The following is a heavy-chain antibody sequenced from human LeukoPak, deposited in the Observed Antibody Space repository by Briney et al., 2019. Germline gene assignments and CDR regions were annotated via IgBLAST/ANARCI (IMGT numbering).Heavy chain of an antibody. CDR1: GYTFTGYY. J-gene: IGHJ4*02. CDR3: ARDKYYYGSGTFYSSAVFDY. CDR2: TNPNSGDT. V-gene: IGHV1-2*04. Sequence: GASVKVSCKASGYTFTGYYLYWVRQAPGQGLEWMGRTNPNSGDTEYTQKFQDWVTMTRDTSTRTAYMELSGLRSGDTAVYYCARDKYYYGSGTFYSSAVFDYWGQGTLVAVSS. D-gene: IGHD3-10*01.